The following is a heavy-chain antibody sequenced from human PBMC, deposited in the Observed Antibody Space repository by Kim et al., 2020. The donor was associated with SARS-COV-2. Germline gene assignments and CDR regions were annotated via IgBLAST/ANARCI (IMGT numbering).Heavy chain of an antibody. V-gene: IGHV1-18*01. CDR1: GYTFTSYG. D-gene: IGHD3-22*01. J-gene: IGHJ4*02. CDR2: ISAYNGNT. Sequence: ASVKVSCKASGYTFTSYGISWVRQAPGQGLEWMGWISAYNGNTNYAQKLQGRVTMTTDTSTSTAYMELRSLRSDDTAVYYCARVFGQETYYYDSSGYYYVYWGQGTLVTVSS. CDR3: ARVFGQETYYYDSSGYYYVY.